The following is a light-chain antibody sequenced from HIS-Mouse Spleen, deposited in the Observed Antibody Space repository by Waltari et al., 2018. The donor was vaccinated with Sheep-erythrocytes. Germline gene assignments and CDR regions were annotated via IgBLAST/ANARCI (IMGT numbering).Light chain of an antibody. CDR3: AAWDDSLNGVV. Sequence: QSALTQPRSVSGSPGQSVTISCTGTSSDVGGYNYCAWYQQLPGTAPKLLIYSNNQRPSGVPDRFSGSKSGTSASLAISGLQSEDEADYYCAAWDDSLNGVVFGGGTKLTVL. J-gene: IGLJ2*01. CDR1: SSDVGGYNY. V-gene: IGLV1-44*01. CDR2: SNN.